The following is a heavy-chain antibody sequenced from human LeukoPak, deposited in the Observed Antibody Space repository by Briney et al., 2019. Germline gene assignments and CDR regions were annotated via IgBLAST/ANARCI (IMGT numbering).Heavy chain of an antibody. CDR2: IIPIFATA. J-gene: IGHJ6*03. CDR1: GGSFRHYA. Sequence: SVKLSCKASGGSFRHYAFSWVRQAPGQGLEWMGGIIPIFATANLAEKIQDRLQTTADEYTTTSHMELRSLRPEDTAVYYCARNRRQVKPPGYYYYMDVWGEGTPVTVSS. V-gene: IGHV1-69*13. D-gene: IGHD1-14*01. CDR3: ARNRRQVKPPGYYYYMDV.